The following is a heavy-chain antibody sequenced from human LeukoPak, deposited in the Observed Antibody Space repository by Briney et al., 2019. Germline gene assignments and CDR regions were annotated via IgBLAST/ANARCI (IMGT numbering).Heavy chain of an antibody. CDR2: LYSGGSA. Sequence: PGGSLRLSCAASGFTVSSNYMSWVRQAPGKGLEWVSVLYSGGSAYYAGSVKGRFSISRDNSENTLYLQMNSLRAEDTAVYYCARGRGSTNFFDFWGQGTLVAVSS. D-gene: IGHD2-2*01. V-gene: IGHV3-66*01. CDR3: ARGRGSTNFFDF. J-gene: IGHJ4*02. CDR1: GFTVSSNY.